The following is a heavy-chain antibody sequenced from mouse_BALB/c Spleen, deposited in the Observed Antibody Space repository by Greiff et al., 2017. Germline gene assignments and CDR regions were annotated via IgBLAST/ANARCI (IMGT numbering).Heavy chain of an antibody. D-gene: IGHD1-2*01. J-gene: IGHJ2*01. CDR2: ISSGGSYT. Sequence: EVKLVESGGGLVKPGGSLKLSCAASGFTFSSYAMSWVRQSPEKRLEWVAEISSGGSYTYYPDTVTGRLTISRDNAKNTLYLEMSSLRSEDTAMYYCARGIRTASLDYWGQGTTLTVSS. CDR3: ARGIRTASLDY. CDR1: GFTFSSYA. V-gene: IGHV5-9-4*01.